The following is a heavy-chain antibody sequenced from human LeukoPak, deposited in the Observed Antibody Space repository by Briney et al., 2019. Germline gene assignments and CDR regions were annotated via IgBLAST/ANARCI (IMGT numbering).Heavy chain of an antibody. D-gene: IGHD3-22*01. V-gene: IGHV3-23*01. CDR1: GFTFSNYA. CDR2: ISGSGGNT. Sequence: PGGSLRLSCAASGFTFSNYAMSWVRQAPGKGLEGVSGISGSGGNTYYADSVKGRFTISRDNSKNSLYLQMNSLRAEDTAVYYCARLSYYDSSGYLGFDYWGQGTLVTVSS. CDR3: ARLSYYDSSGYLGFDY. J-gene: IGHJ4*02.